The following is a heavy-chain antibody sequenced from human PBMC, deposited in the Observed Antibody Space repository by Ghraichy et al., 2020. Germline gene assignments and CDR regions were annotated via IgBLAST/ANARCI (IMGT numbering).Heavy chain of an antibody. Sequence: SQTLSLTCTVSGGSISSYYWSWIRQPPGKGLEWIGYIYYSGSTNYNPSLKSRVTISVDTSKNQFSLKLSSVTAADTAVYYCAREVVPAATPGAFDIWGQGTMVTVSS. CDR3: AREVVPAATPGAFDI. CDR1: GGSISSYY. V-gene: IGHV4-59*01. J-gene: IGHJ3*02. D-gene: IGHD2-2*01. CDR2: IYYSGST.